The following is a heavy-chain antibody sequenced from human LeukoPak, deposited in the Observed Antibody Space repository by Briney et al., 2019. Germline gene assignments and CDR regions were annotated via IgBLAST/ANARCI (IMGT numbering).Heavy chain of an antibody. D-gene: IGHD4-17*01. CDR1: GYSISSGYY. Sequence: SETLSLTCTVSGYSISSGYYWGWIRQPPGKGLEWIGSIYHSGSTYYNPSLKSRVTISVDQSKNPFSLQLSSVTAADTAVYYCARSDYANWFDPWGQGTLVTVSS. CDR2: IYHSGST. J-gene: IGHJ5*02. CDR3: ARSDYANWFDP. V-gene: IGHV4-38-2*02.